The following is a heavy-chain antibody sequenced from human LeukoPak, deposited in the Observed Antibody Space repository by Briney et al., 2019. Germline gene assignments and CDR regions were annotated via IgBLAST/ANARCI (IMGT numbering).Heavy chain of an antibody. CDR3: ARDPYYYDSSGYSP. CDR2: IKQDGSEK. J-gene: IGHJ4*02. Sequence: GGSLRLSCEASGFTFSSYWMSWVRQAPGKGLEWVANIKQDGSEKYYVDSVKGRFTISRDNAKNSLYLQMKSLRAEDTAVYYCARDPYYYDSSGYSPWGQGTLVTVPS. D-gene: IGHD3-22*01. V-gene: IGHV3-7*03. CDR1: GFTFSSYW.